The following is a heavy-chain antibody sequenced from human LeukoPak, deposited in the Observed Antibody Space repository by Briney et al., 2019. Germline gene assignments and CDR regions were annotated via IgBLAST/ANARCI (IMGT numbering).Heavy chain of an antibody. V-gene: IGHV3-33*01. D-gene: IGHD5-12*01. CDR2: IWYDGSNK. CDR3: ARVGNSGYDSDY. CDR1: GFTFSSYG. J-gene: IGHJ4*02. Sequence: GGSLRLSCAASGFTFSSYGMHWVRQAPGKGLEWVAVIWYDGSNKYYADSVKGRFTISRDNSKNTLYLQMNSLRAEDTAVYYCARVGNSGYDSDYWGQGTLVTVSS.